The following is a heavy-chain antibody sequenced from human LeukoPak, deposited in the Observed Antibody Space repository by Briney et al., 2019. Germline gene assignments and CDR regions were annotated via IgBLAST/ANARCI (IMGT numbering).Heavy chain of an antibody. CDR2: IYTSGST. J-gene: IGHJ4*02. CDR1: GGSISSYF. V-gene: IGHV4-4*07. Sequence: SDPMPLTCTVAGGSISSYFWSWLRQPAGRGLEWIGRIYTSGSTNYNPSLKSRVTMSVDTSKNQLSLKLSSVTAEDTAVYYCARGGSSWYESVSYFDYWGQGTLVTVSS. D-gene: IGHD6-13*01. CDR3: ARGGSSWYESVSYFDY.